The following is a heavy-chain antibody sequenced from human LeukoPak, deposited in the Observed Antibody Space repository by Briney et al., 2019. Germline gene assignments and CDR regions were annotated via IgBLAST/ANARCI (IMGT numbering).Heavy chain of an antibody. CDR2: ISGSGGST. Sequence: GGSLRLSCAASGFTFSSYSMNWVRQAPGKGLEWVSAISGSGGSTYYADSVKGRFTISRDNSKNTLYLQMNSLRAEDTAVYYCAKGRLPAAIYSGYFQHWGQGTLVTVSS. J-gene: IGHJ1*01. CDR3: AKGRLPAAIYSGYFQH. CDR1: GFTFSSYS. D-gene: IGHD2-2*01. V-gene: IGHV3-23*01.